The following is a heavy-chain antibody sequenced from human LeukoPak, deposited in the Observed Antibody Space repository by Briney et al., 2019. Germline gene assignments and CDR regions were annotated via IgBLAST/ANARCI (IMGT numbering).Heavy chain of an antibody. D-gene: IGHD6-19*01. Sequence: GGSLRLSCSASGFTFSTYAMHWVRQAPGKGLECVSAISTNGGSTYYADSVKGRFTISRDNSKNTLFLQMSSLRAEDTAVYHCVKKMTPGIAVAGHFDYWGQGTLVTVSS. CDR1: GFTFSTYA. CDR2: ISTNGGST. J-gene: IGHJ4*02. CDR3: VKKMTPGIAVAGHFDY. V-gene: IGHV3-64D*06.